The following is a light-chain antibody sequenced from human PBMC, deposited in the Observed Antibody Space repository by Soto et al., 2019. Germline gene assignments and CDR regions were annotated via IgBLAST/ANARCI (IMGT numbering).Light chain of an antibody. Sequence: QTVVTQEPSLPVSPVGTVTLTCDSSTGPVTTEHYPYWFQQKPGHAPRTLIFDTSNKHSGTPARFSGSVLWGKSALTLSGAHPEDEAEYYCLLSYSGAGVFGGGTQLTFL. V-gene: IGLV7-46*01. CDR3: LLSYSGAGV. CDR1: TGPVTTEHY. CDR2: DTS. J-gene: IGLJ2*01.